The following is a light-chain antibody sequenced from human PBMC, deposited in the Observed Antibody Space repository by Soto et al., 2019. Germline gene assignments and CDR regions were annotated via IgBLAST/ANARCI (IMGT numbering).Light chain of an antibody. J-gene: IGKJ2*01. Sequence: DIQRTQSPSTLSASVGDSVTITCRASQSISSWLAWYQQKPGRAPKLLIYKASSLESGVPSRFSGSGSGTEFTLTISSLQPDDFATYYCQQYNDYPYTFGQGTKLEIK. CDR3: QQYNDYPYT. V-gene: IGKV1-5*03. CDR2: KAS. CDR1: QSISSW.